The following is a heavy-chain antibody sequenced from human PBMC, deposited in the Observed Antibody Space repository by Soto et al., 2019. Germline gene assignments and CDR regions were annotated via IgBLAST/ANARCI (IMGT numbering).Heavy chain of an antibody. J-gene: IGHJ5*02. CDR3: ARGRGSSSNNFLDP. Sequence: QVQLVQSGAAVKKPGASVKVSCKACGFSFTGYYRHWLRQAPGQGLEWMGWINAHSGGTEYAQKFQGRVTLTRDTSIATAYLTLTSLTSDDTAVYYCARGRGSSSNNFLDPWGQGTQVTVSS. D-gene: IGHD6-6*01. CDR1: GFSFTGYY. V-gene: IGHV1-2*02. CDR2: INAHSGGT.